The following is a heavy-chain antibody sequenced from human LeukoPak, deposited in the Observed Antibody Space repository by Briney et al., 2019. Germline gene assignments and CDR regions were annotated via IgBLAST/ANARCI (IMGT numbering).Heavy chain of an antibody. CDR1: GYTFTHYY. D-gene: IGHD3/OR15-3a*01. J-gene: IGHJ4*02. V-gene: IGHV1-18*01. CDR2: ISGYNLKT. Sequence: ASVKVSCKASGYTFTHYYMTWVRQAPGQGLEWMGWISGYNLKTYYARELQGRVTMTTDTSTTTAYMELRSLRPDDTASYYCARAHDFWTSHEPNYDYWGQGTLVTVSS. CDR3: ARAHDFWTSHEPNYDY.